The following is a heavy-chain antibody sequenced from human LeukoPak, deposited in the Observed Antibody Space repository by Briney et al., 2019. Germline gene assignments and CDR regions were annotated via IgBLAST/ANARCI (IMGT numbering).Heavy chain of an antibody. J-gene: IGHJ4*02. CDR1: GCSFNSYE. CDR3: AIVPYYDILTGYYNVHDY. D-gene: IGHD3-9*01. V-gene: IGHV3-48*03. CDR2: ISRNGNTE. Sequence: GGSLRLSCVASGCSFNSYEMNWVRQAPGKGLEWISYISRNGNTEQYADSVKGRFTISRDNAKNSLYLQMNSLRAEDTAVYYCAIVPYYDILTGYYNVHDYWGQGTLVTVSS.